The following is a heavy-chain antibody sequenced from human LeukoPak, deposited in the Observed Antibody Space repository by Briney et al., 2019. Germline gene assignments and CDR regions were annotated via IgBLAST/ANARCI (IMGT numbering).Heavy chain of an antibody. V-gene: IGHV3-11*01. CDR1: GFSFSDFY. J-gene: IGHJ6*02. Sequence: GGSLRLSCAASGFSFSDFYMSRIRQAPGKGLEWVSYISSSSSITYYADSVKGRFTISRDNAKNSLYLQTNSLRAEDTAVYYCARVGGFHSLDVWGQGTTVTVSS. D-gene: IGHD5-12*01. CDR2: ISSSSSIT. CDR3: ARVGGFHSLDV.